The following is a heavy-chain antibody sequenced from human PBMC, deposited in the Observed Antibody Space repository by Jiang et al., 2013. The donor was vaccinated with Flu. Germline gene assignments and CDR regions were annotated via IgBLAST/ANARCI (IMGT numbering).Heavy chain of an antibody. D-gene: IGHD3-10*01. V-gene: IGHV4-4*02. Sequence: SGPGLVKPSGTLSLTCAVSGGSISSSNWWSWVRQPPGKGLEWIGEIYHSGSTNYNPSLKSRVTISVDKSKNQFSLKLSSVTAADTAVYYCARDHKFFGEFDYYYYGMDVWGKGTTVTVSS. J-gene: IGHJ6*04. CDR1: GGSISSSNW. CDR2: IYHSGST. CDR3: ARDHKFFGEFDYYYYGMDV.